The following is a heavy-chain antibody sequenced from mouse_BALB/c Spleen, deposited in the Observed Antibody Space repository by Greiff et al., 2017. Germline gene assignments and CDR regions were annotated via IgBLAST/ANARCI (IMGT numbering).Heavy chain of an antibody. CDR2: ISYDGSN. D-gene: IGHD2-3*01. V-gene: IGHV3-6*02. Sequence: EVQLQQSGPGLVKPSQSLSLTCSVTGYSITSGYYWNWIRQFPGNKLEWMGYISYDGSNNYNPSLKNRISITRDTSKNQFFLKLNSVTTEDTATYYCARGGWLLSYWYFDVWGAGTTVTVSS. CDR3: ARGGWLLSYWYFDV. J-gene: IGHJ1*01. CDR1: GYSITSGYY.